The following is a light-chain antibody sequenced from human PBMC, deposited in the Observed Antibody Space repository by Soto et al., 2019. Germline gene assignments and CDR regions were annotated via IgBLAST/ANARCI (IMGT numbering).Light chain of an antibody. V-gene: IGKV3-11*01. Sequence: EIVLTQSPATLSLSPGERDTLSCRASQTVSSYLAWYQQKPGQAPRLLVYDASDRATGIPARFSGSGSGTDFTLPISSLEPEDFAVYYCQQRRTFGQGTRLEIK. CDR1: QTVSSY. CDR3: QQRRT. J-gene: IGKJ5*01. CDR2: DAS.